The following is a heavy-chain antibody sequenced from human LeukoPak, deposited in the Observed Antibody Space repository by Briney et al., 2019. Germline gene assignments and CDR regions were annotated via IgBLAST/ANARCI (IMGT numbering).Heavy chain of an antibody. CDR3: ARDKSEYRYAYWSDY. Sequence: PGGSLRLSCAASGFTVSSNYMSWVRQAPGKGLEWVSLIYSGGSTYYADSVKGRFAISRDNSKNTLYLQMNSLRAEDTAVYYSARDKSEYRYAYWSDYWGQGTLVTVSS. D-gene: IGHD5-18*01. J-gene: IGHJ4*02. CDR1: GFTVSSNY. CDR2: IYSGGST. V-gene: IGHV3-66*02.